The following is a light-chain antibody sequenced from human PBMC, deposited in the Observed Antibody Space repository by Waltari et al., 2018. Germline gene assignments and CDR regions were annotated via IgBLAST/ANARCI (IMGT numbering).Light chain of an antibody. Sequence: VSWYQQHPGNAPQLIIYDVSKRPSGVSNRISASKSGNTASLTISGLQAEDEAHYYCNSYTSSTNVVFGGGTKLTVL. V-gene: IGLV2-14*03. CDR3: NSYTSSTNVV. J-gene: IGLJ2*01. CDR2: DVS.